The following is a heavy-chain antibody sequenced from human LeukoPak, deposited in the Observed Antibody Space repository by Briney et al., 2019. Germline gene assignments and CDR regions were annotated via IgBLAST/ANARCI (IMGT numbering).Heavy chain of an antibody. Sequence: GGSLRLSCAASGFTFSSYSMNWVRQAPGKGLEWVAGIWYDGSNKYYADSVKGRFTISRDNSKNTLYLQMNSLRAEDTAVYYCARDGGRRDLIGPHYYDSSGYYTGGNFDYWGQGTLVTVSS. CDR2: IWYDGSNK. V-gene: IGHV3-33*08. D-gene: IGHD3-22*01. CDR1: GFTFSSYS. J-gene: IGHJ4*02. CDR3: ARDGGRRDLIGPHYYDSSGYYTGGNFDY.